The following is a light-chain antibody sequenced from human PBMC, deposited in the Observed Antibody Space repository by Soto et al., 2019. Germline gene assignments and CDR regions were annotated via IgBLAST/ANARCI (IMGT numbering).Light chain of an antibody. CDR1: QSVSSY. CDR2: DAS. Sequence: IVLTQSPATLSLSPGERATLSCRASQSVSSYLAWYQQKPGQAPRLLIYDASNRATGIPARFSGSGSGTDFTLTISSLEPEDFAVYYWQQRSNWLWTFGQGTKVEIK. J-gene: IGKJ1*01. V-gene: IGKV3-11*01. CDR3: QQRSNWLWT.